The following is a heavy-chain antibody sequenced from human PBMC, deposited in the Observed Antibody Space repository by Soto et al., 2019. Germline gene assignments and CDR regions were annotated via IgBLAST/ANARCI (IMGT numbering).Heavy chain of an antibody. D-gene: IGHD3-3*01. Sequence: SETLSLTCTVSGGSISSGGYYWSWIRQHPGKGLEWIGYIYYSGSTYYNPSLKSRVTISVDTSKNQFSLKLSSVTAADTAVYYCARVQGSRIFGVENHYFDYWGQGTLVTVSS. V-gene: IGHV4-31*03. CDR1: GGSISSGGYY. CDR3: ARVQGSRIFGVENHYFDY. J-gene: IGHJ4*02. CDR2: IYYSGST.